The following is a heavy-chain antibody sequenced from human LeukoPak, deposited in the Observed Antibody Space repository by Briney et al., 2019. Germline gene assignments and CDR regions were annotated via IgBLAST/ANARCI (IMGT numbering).Heavy chain of an antibody. Sequence: SETLSLTCAVYGGSIRAYYWSWIRQPPGKGLEWIGEINHSGSTNYNPSLKSRVTISVDTSKNQFSLKLSSVTAADTAVYYCARGGQLWFRYYFDYWGQGTLVTVSS. V-gene: IGHV4-34*01. J-gene: IGHJ4*02. CDR2: INHSGST. D-gene: IGHD5-18*01. CDR1: GGSIRAYY. CDR3: ARGGQLWFRYYFDY.